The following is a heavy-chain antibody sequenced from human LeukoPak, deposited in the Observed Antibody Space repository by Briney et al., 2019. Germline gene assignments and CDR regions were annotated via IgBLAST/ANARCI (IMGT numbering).Heavy chain of an antibody. V-gene: IGHV3-43*01. CDR3: AKDIGYGANSDYFDY. Sequence: GGSLRLSCAASGFTFDDYTMHWVRQAPGKGLEWVSLISWDGGSTYYADSVKGRFTISRDNSKNSLYLQMNSLRTEDTALYYCAKDIGYGANSDYFDYWGQGTLVTVSS. D-gene: IGHD4-23*01. J-gene: IGHJ4*02. CDR2: ISWDGGST. CDR1: GFTFDDYT.